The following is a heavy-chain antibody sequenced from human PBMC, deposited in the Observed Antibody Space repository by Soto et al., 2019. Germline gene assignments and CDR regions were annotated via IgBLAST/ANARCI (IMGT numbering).Heavy chain of an antibody. CDR2: IYYSGST. CDR1: GGSISSVGYY. J-gene: IGHJ3*02. V-gene: IGHV4-31*03. D-gene: IGHD1-7*01. Sequence: SETLSLTCTVSGGSISSVGYYWRWIRQHPGKGLEWIGYIYYSGSTYYNPSLKSRVTISVDTSKNQFSLKLSSVTAADTAVYYCARAGMNYDNEDAFDIWGQGTMVTV. CDR3: ARAGMNYDNEDAFDI.